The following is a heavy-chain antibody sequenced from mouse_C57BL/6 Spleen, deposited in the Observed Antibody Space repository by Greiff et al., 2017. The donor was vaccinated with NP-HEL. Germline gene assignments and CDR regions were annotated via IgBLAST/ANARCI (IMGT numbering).Heavy chain of an antibody. V-gene: IGHV1-64*01. CDR1: GYTFTSYW. D-gene: IGHD1-1*01. J-gene: IGHJ2*01. CDR2: IHPNSGST. Sequence: QVQLQQSGAELVKPGASVKLSCKASGYTFTSYWMHWVKQRPGQGLEWIGMIHPNSGSTNYNEKFKSKATLTVDKSSSTAYMQLSSLTSEDSAVYYCARSRVSSPFDYWGQGTTLTVSS. CDR3: ARSRVSSPFDY.